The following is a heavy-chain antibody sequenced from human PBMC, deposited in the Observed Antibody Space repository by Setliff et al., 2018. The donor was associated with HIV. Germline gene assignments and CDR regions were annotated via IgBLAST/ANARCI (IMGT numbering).Heavy chain of an antibody. Sequence: GESLKISCAASGFTFSSYAMSWVRQAPGKGLEWVSTISGGGGSTYFADSVKGRFTLSRDNSKNTLYLQMNSLRVEDTALYYCAKDPYYYDSSGYPLRAEYFQHWGQGTLVTVSS. CDR3: AKDPYYYDSSGYPLRAEYFQH. D-gene: IGHD3-22*01. J-gene: IGHJ1*01. CDR1: GFTFSSYA. V-gene: IGHV3-23*01. CDR2: ISGGGGST.